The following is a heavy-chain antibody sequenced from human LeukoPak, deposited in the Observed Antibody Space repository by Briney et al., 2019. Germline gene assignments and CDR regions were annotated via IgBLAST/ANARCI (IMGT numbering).Heavy chain of an antibody. CDR2: ISYDGSNK. D-gene: IGHD3-10*01. CDR1: GFTFSSYA. J-gene: IGHJ4*02. CDR3: ARGTIYYGSGNYFDY. V-gene: IGHV3-30*04. Sequence: GGSLRLSCAASGFTFSSYAMHWVRQAPGKGLEWVAVISYDGSNKYYADSVKGRFTISRDNSKNTLYLQMNSLRAEDTAVYCCARGTIYYGSGNYFDYWGQGTLVTVSS.